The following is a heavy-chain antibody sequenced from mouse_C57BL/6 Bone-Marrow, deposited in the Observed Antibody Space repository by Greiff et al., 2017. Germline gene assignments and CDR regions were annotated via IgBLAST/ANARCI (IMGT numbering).Heavy chain of an antibody. CDR3: ALYYSNPYAMDY. J-gene: IGHJ4*01. Sequence: QVQLQQSGAELAKPGASVKLSCKASGYTFTSYWMHWVKQRPGQGLEWIGYINPSSGYTKYNQKFKDKATLTADKSSSTAYMQLSSLTYEDSAGYYCALYYSNPYAMDYWGQGTSVTVSS. CDR2: INPSSGYT. D-gene: IGHD2-5*01. V-gene: IGHV1-7*01. CDR1: GYTFTSYW.